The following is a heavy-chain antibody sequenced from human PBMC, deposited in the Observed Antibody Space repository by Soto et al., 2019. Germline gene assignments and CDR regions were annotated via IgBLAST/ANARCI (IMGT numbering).Heavy chain of an antibody. J-gene: IGHJ6*02. Sequence: ASVKFSCKASGFTFTSSAVQWVRQARGQRLEWIGWIVVGSGNTNYAQKFQERVTITRDMSTSTAYMELSSLRSEDTAVYYCAAVCLSGWYYYYYGMDVWGQGTTVTVSS. CDR3: AAVCLSGWYYYYYGMDV. CDR1: GFTFTSSA. D-gene: IGHD6-19*01. CDR2: IVVGSGNT. V-gene: IGHV1-58*01.